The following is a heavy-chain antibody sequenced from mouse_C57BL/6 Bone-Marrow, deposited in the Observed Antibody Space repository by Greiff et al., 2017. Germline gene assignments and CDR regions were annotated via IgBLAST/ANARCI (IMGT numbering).Heavy chain of an antibody. CDR1: GYTFTSYW. D-gene: IGHD1-1*02. J-gene: IGHJ4*01. Sequence: VQLQQSGTVLARPGASVKMSCKTSGYTFTSYWMHWVKQRPGQGLEWIGAIYPGNSDTSYNQKFKGKAKLTAVTSARTAYMELSSLTNEDSAVYYCTRRGVYYAYDEDMDYWGQGTSVTVSS. V-gene: IGHV1-5*01. CDR3: TRRGVYYAYDEDMDY. CDR2: IYPGNSDT.